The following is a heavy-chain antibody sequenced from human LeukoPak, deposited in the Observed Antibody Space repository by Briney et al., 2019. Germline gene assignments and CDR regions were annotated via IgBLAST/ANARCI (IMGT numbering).Heavy chain of an antibody. D-gene: IGHD3-10*01. J-gene: IGHJ6*03. CDR1: GFTFSSYA. Sequence: TGGSLRLSCAASGFTFSSYAMSWVRQAPGKGLEWVSAISGSGGSTYYADSVKGRFTISRDNSKNTLCLQMNSLRAGDTAVYYCAKDPGSGRDYYYYYYMDVWGKGTTVTVSS. CDR2: ISGSGGST. V-gene: IGHV3-23*01. CDR3: AKDPGSGRDYYYYYYMDV.